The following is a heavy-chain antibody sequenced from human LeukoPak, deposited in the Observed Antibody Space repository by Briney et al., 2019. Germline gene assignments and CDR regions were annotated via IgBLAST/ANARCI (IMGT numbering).Heavy chain of an antibody. V-gene: IGHV3-74*01. D-gene: IGHD2-2*01. J-gene: IGHJ4*02. Sequence: GGSLRLSCAASGFTFTDYWLHWVRQAPGKGLVWVSRIYSDGSSTTYADSVKGRFTISRDNAKNTLYLQMNSLRAEDTAVYYCAKNSVYCSSTSCPENQNDYWGQGTLVTVSS. CDR3: AKNSVYCSSTSCPENQNDY. CDR1: GFTFTDYW. CDR2: IYSDGSST.